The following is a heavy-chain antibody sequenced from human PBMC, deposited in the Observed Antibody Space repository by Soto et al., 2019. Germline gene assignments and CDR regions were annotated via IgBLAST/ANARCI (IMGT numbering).Heavy chain of an antibody. V-gene: IGHV3-66*01. CDR3: VVFDWSQGAFDI. D-gene: IGHD3-9*01. J-gene: IGHJ3*02. CDR1: GFTVSSNY. CDR2: IYSGGST. Sequence: GGSLRLSCAASGFTVSSNYMSWVRQAPGKGLEWVSVIYSGGSTYYADSVKGRFTISRDNSKNTLYLQMNSLRAEDTAVYYCVVFDWSQGAFDIWGQGTMVTVSS.